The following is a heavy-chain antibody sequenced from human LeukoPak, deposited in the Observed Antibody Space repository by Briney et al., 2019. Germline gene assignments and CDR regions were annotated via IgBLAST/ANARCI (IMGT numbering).Heavy chain of an antibody. D-gene: IGHD6-19*01. Sequence: SETLSLTCTVSGGSIRSSSFYWGWLRQPPGKGLEWIGNIYYGGSTYSPSLKSRVTISIDTSRNQFSMNLNSVTAADTAVYYCAKGAGPPWFDPWGQGTLVTVSS. CDR2: IYYGGST. J-gene: IGHJ5*02. CDR3: AKGAGPPWFDP. V-gene: IGHV4-39*07. CDR1: GGSIRSSSFY.